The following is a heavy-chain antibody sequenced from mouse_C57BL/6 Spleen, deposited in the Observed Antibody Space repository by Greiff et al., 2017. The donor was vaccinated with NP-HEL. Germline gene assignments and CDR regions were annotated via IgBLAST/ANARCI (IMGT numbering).Heavy chain of an antibody. J-gene: IGHJ3*01. V-gene: IGHV1-69*01. Sequence: VQLQQPGAELVMPGASVKLSCKASGYTFTSYWMHWVKQRPGPGLEWIGEIDPSDSYTNYNQKFKGKSTLPVDQSSSTAYMQLSRLTSEDSAVYVCARTGNDYDRFADWGQGTLVTVSA. CDR3: ARTGNDYDRFAD. CDR1: GYTFTSYW. D-gene: IGHD2-4*01. CDR2: IDPSDSYT.